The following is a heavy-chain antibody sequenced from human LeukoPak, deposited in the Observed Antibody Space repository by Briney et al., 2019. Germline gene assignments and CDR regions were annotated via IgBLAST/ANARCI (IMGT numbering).Heavy chain of an antibody. V-gene: IGHV1-18*01. CDR3: ARAWIAVAGPGTSDY. J-gene: IGHJ4*02. CDR2: ISPHNGNT. CDR1: GGTFSSYT. D-gene: IGHD6-19*01. Sequence: GASVKVSCKASGGTFSSYTINWVRQAPGQGLEWMGWISPHNGNTNYAQKLQGRVTMTTDTSTSTAYMEVRSLRSDDTAVYYCARAWIAVAGPGTSDYWGQGTLVMVSS.